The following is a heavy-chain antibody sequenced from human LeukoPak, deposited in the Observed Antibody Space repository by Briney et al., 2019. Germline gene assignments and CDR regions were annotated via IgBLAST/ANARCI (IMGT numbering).Heavy chain of an antibody. CDR3: ARRYYYGSRISVDLGEYFDY. CDR2: FYCRGSI. D-gene: IGHD3-10*01. J-gene: IGHJ4*02. Sequence: SETLSLTCTVSGGFSSSDTYFWGWLRQAPGKGLEWIGTFYCRGSIYYNPSLESRASMDVDTSKNQFSLQLTSVTAADTAVYYCARRYYYGSRISVDLGEYFDYWGQGTVVSVSS. V-gene: IGHV4-39*01. CDR1: GGFSSSDTYF.